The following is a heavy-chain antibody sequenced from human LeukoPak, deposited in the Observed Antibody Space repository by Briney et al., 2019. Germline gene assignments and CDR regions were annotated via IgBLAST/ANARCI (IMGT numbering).Heavy chain of an antibody. CDR2: IYCSGST. CDR1: GGSISSYY. J-gene: IGHJ5*01. Sequence: SETLSLTCTVSGGSISSYYWTWIRQPPGKGLEWIGYIYCSGSTNYNPSLKSRVTISVDTSKNQFSLKLSSVTAADTAIYYCATSHSGYDYWFDPWGQGTLVTVSS. D-gene: IGHD5-12*01. CDR3: ATSHSGYDYWFDP. V-gene: IGHV4-59*01.